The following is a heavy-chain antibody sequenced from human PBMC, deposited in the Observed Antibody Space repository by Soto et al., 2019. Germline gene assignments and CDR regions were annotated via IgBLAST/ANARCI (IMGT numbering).Heavy chain of an antibody. J-gene: IGHJ6*02. CDR1: GGSFSGYY. V-gene: IGHV4-34*01. D-gene: IGHD5-12*01. Sequence: SETLSLTCAVYGGSFSGYYWSWIRQPPGKVLEWIGEINHSGSTNYNPALKSRVTISVDTPKNQFSLKLSSVTAADTAVYYCARGYPNKVATIGAYYGMDVWGQGTTVNVSS. CDR3: ARGYPNKVATIGAYYGMDV. CDR2: INHSGST.